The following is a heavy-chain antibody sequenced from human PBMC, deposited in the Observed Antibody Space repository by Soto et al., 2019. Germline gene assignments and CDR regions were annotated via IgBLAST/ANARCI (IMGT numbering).Heavy chain of an antibody. J-gene: IGHJ6*02. Sequence: PGGSLRLSCAASGFTFSSYAMHWVRQAPGKGLEWVAVISYDGSNKYYADSVKGRFTISRDNSKNTLYLQMNSLRAEDTAVYYCARDWVLRFLEWLFPRFEPHSYGMDVWGQGTKVTVSS. D-gene: IGHD3-3*01. V-gene: IGHV3-30-3*01. CDR3: ARDWVLRFLEWLFPRFEPHSYGMDV. CDR2: ISYDGSNK. CDR1: GFTFSSYA.